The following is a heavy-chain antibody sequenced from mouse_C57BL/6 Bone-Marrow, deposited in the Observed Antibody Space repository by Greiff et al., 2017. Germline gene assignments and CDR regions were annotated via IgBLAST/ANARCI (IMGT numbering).Heavy chain of an antibody. Sequence: QVQLQQPGAELVMPGASVKLSCKASGYTFTSYWMHWVKQRPGQGLEWIGEIDPSDSYTNYNQKFKGKSTLTVDKSSSTAYMQLSSLTSEDSAVYYCARDDYDGYFDYWRQGTTLTVSS. CDR2: IDPSDSYT. J-gene: IGHJ2*01. CDR3: ARDDYDGYFDY. V-gene: IGHV1-69*01. CDR1: GYTFTSYW. D-gene: IGHD2-4*01.